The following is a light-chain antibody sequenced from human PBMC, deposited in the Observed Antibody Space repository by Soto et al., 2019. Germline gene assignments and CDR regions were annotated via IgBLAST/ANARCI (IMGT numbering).Light chain of an antibody. V-gene: IGKV3-20*01. Sequence: EIVLTQSPDTLSLSPGERATLSCRASQSVRNNYLAWYQQKPGQAPRFLIFDASSRATGIPDRFSGSGSGTDFTLTISSLEPEDFEVYYCQQYGSTPLTFGGGTKV. CDR1: QSVRNNY. CDR3: QQYGSTPLT. J-gene: IGKJ4*01. CDR2: DAS.